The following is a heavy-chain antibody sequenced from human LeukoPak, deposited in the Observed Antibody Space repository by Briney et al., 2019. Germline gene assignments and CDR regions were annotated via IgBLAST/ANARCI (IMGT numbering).Heavy chain of an antibody. CDR1: GGTFSSYA. J-gene: IGHJ3*02. D-gene: IGHD6-13*01. V-gene: IGHV1-2*02. CDR2: INPNSGGT. Sequence: ASVKVSCKASGGTFSSYAISWVRQAPGQGLEWMGWINPNSGGTNYAQKFQGRVTMTRDTSISTAYMELSRLRSDDTAVYYCARLLAAAGAHDAFDIWGQGTMVTVSS. CDR3: ARLLAAAGAHDAFDI.